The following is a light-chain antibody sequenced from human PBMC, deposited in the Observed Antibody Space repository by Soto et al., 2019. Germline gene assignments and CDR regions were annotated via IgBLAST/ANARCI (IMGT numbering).Light chain of an antibody. CDR1: DSDVGGYNY. V-gene: IGLV2-14*03. CDR3: SSYRSDSNFL. Sequence: QSALTQPASVSGSPGQSMTISCTGTDSDVGGYNYVSWYQQHPGEVPKLLIFNVSHRPSGVSDRFSGSRSGNTASLTISGLQAEDEADYYCSSYRSDSNFLFGTGTKLTVL. CDR2: NVS. J-gene: IGLJ1*01.